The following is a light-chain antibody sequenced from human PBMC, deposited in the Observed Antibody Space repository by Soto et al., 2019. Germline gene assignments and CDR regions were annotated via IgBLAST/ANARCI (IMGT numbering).Light chain of an antibody. J-gene: IGKJ4*01. V-gene: IGKV3-15*01. CDR2: SAS. CDR1: QFVSTN. CDR3: QQFNNLPPPT. Sequence: EVVMTQSPATLSVSPGERATLSCRASQFVSTNLAWYQQKPGQAPRLLIYSASTRATGIPARFSGSGSGTEFTLTINRLQSEDSAVYYWQQFNNLPPPTFGGGTKVEIK.